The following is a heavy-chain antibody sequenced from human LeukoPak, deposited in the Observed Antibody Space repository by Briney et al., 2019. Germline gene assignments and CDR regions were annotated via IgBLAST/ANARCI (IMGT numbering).Heavy chain of an antibody. J-gene: IGHJ6*02. CDR2: ISGSGGST. V-gene: IGHV3-23*01. CDR1: GFTFSSYA. D-gene: IGHD6-13*01. CDR3: ARVSSSWEYYYYGMDV. Sequence: GGSLRLSCAASGFTFSSYAMSWVRQAPGKGLEWVSAISGSGGSTYYADSVKGRFTISRDNSKNTVYLQMNSLRAEDTAVYYCARVSSSWEYYYYGMDVWGQGTTVTVSS.